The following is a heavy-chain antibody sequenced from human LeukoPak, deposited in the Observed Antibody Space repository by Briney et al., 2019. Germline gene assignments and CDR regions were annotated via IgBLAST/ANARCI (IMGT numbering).Heavy chain of an antibody. CDR1: AGSISSYS. Sequence: SETLSLTCTISAGSISSYSRNWIRQPPGKGLEWIGYIYYSGATSYNPSLKGRVTISVDTSKNQFSLKLSSVTAADTAVYYCARGWGAFDIWGQGTMVTVSS. CDR2: IYYSGAT. CDR3: ARGWGAFDI. V-gene: IGHV4-59*08. D-gene: IGHD3-16*01. J-gene: IGHJ3*02.